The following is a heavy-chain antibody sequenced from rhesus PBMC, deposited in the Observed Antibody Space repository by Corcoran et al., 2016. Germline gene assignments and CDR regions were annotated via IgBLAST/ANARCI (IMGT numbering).Heavy chain of an antibody. CDR1: GGSINSNY. CDR2: IYGSDSSA. Sequence: QQQLQESGPGLVKPSETLSVTCAVSGGSINSNYWSWIRQAPGKGLEWIGYIYGSDSSANYNPSLKSRVTLSVDTSKNQLSLKLSSVTAADTAVYYCAGATTVAYWYFDIWGPGTPITISS. CDR3: AGATTVAYWYFDI. D-gene: IGHD4-29*01. V-gene: IGHV4-169*01. J-gene: IGHJ2*01.